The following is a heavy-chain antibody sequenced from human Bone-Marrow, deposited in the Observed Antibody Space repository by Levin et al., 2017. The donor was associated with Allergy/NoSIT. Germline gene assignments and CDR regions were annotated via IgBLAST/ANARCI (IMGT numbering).Heavy chain of an antibody. D-gene: IGHD2/OR15-2a*01. CDR2: ISDSGDTT. CDR3: AKVNSTWGVEYFQH. V-gene: IGHV3-23*01. Sequence: GESLKISCAASGFTFSSYAMTWVRHAPGKGLEWVSAISDSGDTTYYADSVRGRFTISRDNSKNTLSLQMNSLRAEDTALYYCAKVNSTWGVEYFQHWGQGTLVTVSS. CDR1: GFTFSSYA. J-gene: IGHJ1*01.